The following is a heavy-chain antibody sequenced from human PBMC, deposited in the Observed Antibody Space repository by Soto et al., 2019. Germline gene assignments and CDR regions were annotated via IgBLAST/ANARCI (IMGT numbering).Heavy chain of an antibody. CDR1: GFTFSSYS. D-gene: IGHD2-21*02. CDR2: ISSSSSTI. V-gene: IGHV3-48*01. J-gene: IGHJ4*02. Sequence: EVQLVESGGGLVQPGGSLRLSCAASGFTFSSYSMNWVRQAPGKGLEWVSYISSSSSTIYYADSVKGRFTISRDNAKNTLYLQMNSLRAEDTAVYYCARDLSTLVVTAGFDYWGQGTLVTVSS. CDR3: ARDLSTLVVTAGFDY.